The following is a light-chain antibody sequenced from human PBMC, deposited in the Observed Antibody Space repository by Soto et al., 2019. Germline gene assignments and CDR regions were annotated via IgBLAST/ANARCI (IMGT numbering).Light chain of an antibody. Sequence: QAPGPLSLSRGERATLSXRASHDMSRILPWYQQKAGKXPRIVXXGAXTWATAIPARFSGGGSGREFALNISSMQSADFEGYYCQQYSDGPSLTFGGGTKVDIK. CDR3: QQYSDGPSLT. V-gene: IGKV3-15*01. CDR2: GAX. CDR1: HDMSRI. J-gene: IGKJ4*02.